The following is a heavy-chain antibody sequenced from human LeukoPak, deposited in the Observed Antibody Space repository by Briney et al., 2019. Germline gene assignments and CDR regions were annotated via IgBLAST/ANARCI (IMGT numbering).Heavy chain of an antibody. Sequence: SETLSLTCAVYGGSFSGYYWSWIRQPPGKGLEWIGAINHSGSTNYNPSLKSRVTISVDTSKNQFSLKLSSVTAADTAVYYCARDPYYYDSSGYYPRYYFDYWGQGTLVTVSS. CDR3: ARDPYYYDSSGYYPRYYFDY. J-gene: IGHJ4*02. D-gene: IGHD3-22*01. CDR1: GGSFSGYY. V-gene: IGHV4-34*01. CDR2: INHSGST.